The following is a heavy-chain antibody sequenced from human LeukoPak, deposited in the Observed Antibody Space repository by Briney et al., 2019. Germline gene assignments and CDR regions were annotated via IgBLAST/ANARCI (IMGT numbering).Heavy chain of an antibody. V-gene: IGHV3-7*01. J-gene: IGHJ4*02. CDR2: INQGGSEQ. CDR3: ARMPRLLDY. Sequence: GGSLRLSCAASGFTFSSYWMTWVRQARGKGLEGAAYINQGGSEQWYVDSVKGRFAISRDNAKNSLYLQMNSLRAEDTAVYYCARMPRLLDYWGQGILVTVSS. CDR1: GFTFSSYW. D-gene: IGHD4-11*01.